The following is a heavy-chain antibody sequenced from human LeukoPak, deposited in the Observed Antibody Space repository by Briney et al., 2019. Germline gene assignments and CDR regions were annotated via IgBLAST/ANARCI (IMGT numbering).Heavy chain of an antibody. CDR1: GFTFSNYW. CDR2: IKQDGREK. D-gene: IGHD6-13*01. Sequence: AGGSLRLSCVASGFTFSNYWMSWVRQAPGKGLEWVANIKQDGREKYYVDSVKGRFTISRDNAKNSLYLQMDSLRAEDTAVYYCARDGGSSWDLYWGQGTLVTVSS. V-gene: IGHV3-7*05. CDR3: ARDGGSSWDLY. J-gene: IGHJ4*02.